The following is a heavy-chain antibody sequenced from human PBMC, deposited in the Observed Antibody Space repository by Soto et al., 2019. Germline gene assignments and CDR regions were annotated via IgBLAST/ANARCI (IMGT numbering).Heavy chain of an antibody. CDR2: IYHSGST. CDR1: GGSISSGGYS. CDR3: AATVTDRPYYFDY. Sequence: PSETLSLTCAVSGGSISSGGYSWSWIRQPPGKGLEWIGYIYHSGSTYYNPSLKSRVTISVDTSKNQFSLKLSSVTAADTAVYYCAATVTDRPYYFDYWGQGTLVTVSS. V-gene: IGHV4-30-2*05. J-gene: IGHJ4*02. D-gene: IGHD4-17*01.